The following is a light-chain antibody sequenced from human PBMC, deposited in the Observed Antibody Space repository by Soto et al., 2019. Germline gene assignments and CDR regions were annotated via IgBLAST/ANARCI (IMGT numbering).Light chain of an antibody. CDR3: CSYAGTKYYV. CDR1: SSDIGRYEF. CDR2: EVT. Sequence: QSALTQPPSASGSLGQSVTISCTGTSSDIGRYEFVSWYQHHPGKAPKLIIYEVTERPSGVPDRFSGSKSGNTASLTVSGLQADDEADYSCCSYAGTKYYVFGTGTKVTVL. V-gene: IGLV2-8*01. J-gene: IGLJ1*01.